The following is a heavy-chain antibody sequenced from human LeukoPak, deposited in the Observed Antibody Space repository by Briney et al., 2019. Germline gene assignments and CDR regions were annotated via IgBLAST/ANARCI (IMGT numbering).Heavy chain of an antibody. V-gene: IGHV3-48*01. Sequence: GGSLRLSCAASGFTFSDYNMDWVRQAPGKGLEWVSFISSGGSIVYYADSVKGRFTISRDSAKNSLYLQMNSLRAEDTAVYYSAREGSYTNYVDYWVQGTLVTVSS. CDR1: GFTFSDYN. CDR3: AREGSYTNYVDY. J-gene: IGHJ4*02. CDR2: ISSGGSIV. D-gene: IGHD3-16*01.